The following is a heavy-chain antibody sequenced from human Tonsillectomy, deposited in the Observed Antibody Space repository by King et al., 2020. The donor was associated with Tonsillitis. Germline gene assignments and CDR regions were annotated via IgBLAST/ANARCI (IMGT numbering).Heavy chain of an antibody. CDR3: ARHSITMVRGVIPQFDY. Sequence: QLQESGPGLLKPSETLSLTCTVSGGSISSNTYSWGWIRQPPGKGLEWIGSFYYSGDSYYSPSLKSRVTISVDTSKNQFSLKLNSVTAADTAVYYCARHSITMVRGVIPQFDYWGQGTLGTVSS. D-gene: IGHD3-10*01. V-gene: IGHV4-39*01. CDR1: GGSISSNTYS. J-gene: IGHJ4*02. CDR2: FYYSGDS.